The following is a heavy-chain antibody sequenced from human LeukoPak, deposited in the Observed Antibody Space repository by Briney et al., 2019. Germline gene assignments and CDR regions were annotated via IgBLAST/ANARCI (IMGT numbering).Heavy chain of an antibody. V-gene: IGHV3-64D*06. Sequence: GGSLRLSCSASGFTFSTYAMNWVRQAPGKGLEYVSAISTNGGSTYYADSVKGRFTISRDNSKNMLYLQMSSLRAEDTAVYYCVKHFDYWGQGTLVTVSS. J-gene: IGHJ4*02. CDR1: GFTFSTYA. CDR3: VKHFDY. CDR2: ISTNGGST.